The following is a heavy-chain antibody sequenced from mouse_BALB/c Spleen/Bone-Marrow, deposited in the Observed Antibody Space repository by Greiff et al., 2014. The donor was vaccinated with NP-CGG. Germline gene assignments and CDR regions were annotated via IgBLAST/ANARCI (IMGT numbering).Heavy chain of an antibody. D-gene: IGHD1-1*01. CDR3: VRSGSSSGYFDY. Sequence: EVKLVESGGGLVQPGGSRKLSCAASGFTFSSFGMHWVRQAPEKGLEWVAYISSGSSTIYYGDTVMGRFTISRDNPENTLFLQMTSLRSEDTATYYCVRSGSSSGYFDYWGQGTTLTVSS. CDR2: ISSGSSTI. CDR1: GFTFSSFG. J-gene: IGHJ2*01. V-gene: IGHV5-17*02.